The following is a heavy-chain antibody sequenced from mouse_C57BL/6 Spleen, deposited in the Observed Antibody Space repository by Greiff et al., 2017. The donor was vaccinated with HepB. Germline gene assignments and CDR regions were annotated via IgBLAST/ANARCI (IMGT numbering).Heavy chain of an antibody. V-gene: IGHV1-26*01. D-gene: IGHD4-1*01. Sequence: EVQLQQSGPELVKPGASVKISCKASGYTFTDYYMNWVKQSHGKSLEWIGDINPNNGGTSYNQKFKGKATLTVDKSSSTAYMELRSLTSEDSAVYYCASSNWDFWFAYWGQGTLVTVSA. J-gene: IGHJ3*01. CDR1: GYTFTDYY. CDR2: INPNNGGT. CDR3: ASSNWDFWFAY.